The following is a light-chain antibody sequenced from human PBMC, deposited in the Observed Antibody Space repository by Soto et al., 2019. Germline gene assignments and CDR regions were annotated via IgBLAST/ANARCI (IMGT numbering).Light chain of an antibody. CDR1: QSVRTNS. CDR2: GAS. V-gene: IGKV3-20*01. Sequence: EIVLTQSPYTLHLPPVERATLSCSASQSVRTNSLAWYQQRPGQAPRPLIYGASSRATGTPDRFSGSGSGTDFTLTISRLEPEDFALYYCQQYGGSPITFGQGTRLEI. J-gene: IGKJ5*01. CDR3: QQYGGSPIT.